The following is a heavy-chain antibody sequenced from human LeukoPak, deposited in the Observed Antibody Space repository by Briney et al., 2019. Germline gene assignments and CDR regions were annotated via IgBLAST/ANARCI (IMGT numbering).Heavy chain of an antibody. CDR3: ARDEKTVAADAFDI. CDR1: GFTFSSYS. CDR2: IKQDGSEK. D-gene: IGHD6-19*01. J-gene: IGHJ3*02. V-gene: IGHV3-7*01. Sequence: PGGSLRLSCAASGFTFSSYSMNWVRQAPGKGLEWVANIKQDGSEKYYVDSVKGRFTISRDNAKNSLYLQMNSLRAEDTAVYYCARDEKTVAADAFDIWGQGTMVTVSS.